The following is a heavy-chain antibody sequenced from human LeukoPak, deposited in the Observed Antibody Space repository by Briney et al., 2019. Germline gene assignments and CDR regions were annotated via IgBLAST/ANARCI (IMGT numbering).Heavy chain of an antibody. J-gene: IGHJ5*02. CDR2: IYYSGST. D-gene: IGHD6-6*01. CDR1: GGSISSYY. Sequence: SEILSLTCTVSGGSISSYYWSWIRQPPGKGMEGIGYIYYSGSTNYNPSLKSRYTISVDTSKNQFSLKLSSVTAADTAVYYCARARGAFYSSSSWFDPWGQGTLVTVSS. CDR3: ARARGAFYSSSSWFDP. V-gene: IGHV4-59*01.